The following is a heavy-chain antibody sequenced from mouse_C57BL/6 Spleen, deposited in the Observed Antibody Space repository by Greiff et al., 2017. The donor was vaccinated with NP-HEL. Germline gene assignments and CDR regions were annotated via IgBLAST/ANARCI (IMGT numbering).Heavy chain of an antibody. CDR1: GYTFTSYW. V-gene: IGHV1-55*01. CDR2: IYPGSGST. Sequence: QVQLKQPGAELVKPGASVKMSCKASGYTFTSYWITWVKQRPGQGLEWMGDIYPGSGSTNYNEKFKSKTTLTVDTSSSTAYMQLSSLTSEDSAVYYCARGTTVMDYWGQGTTLTVSS. J-gene: IGHJ2*01. D-gene: IGHD1-1*01. CDR3: ARGTTVMDY.